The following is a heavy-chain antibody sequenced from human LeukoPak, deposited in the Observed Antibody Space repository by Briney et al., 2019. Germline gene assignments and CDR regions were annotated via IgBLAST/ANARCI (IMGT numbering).Heavy chain of an antibody. J-gene: IGHJ5*02. D-gene: IGHD2-15*01. CDR3: AKGSSARYCSGGGCSPPRFPP. CDR1: GFTFSSYG. Sequence: PGGSLRLSCAASGFTFSSYGIHWVRQAPGKGLEWVAVIWYGGSNKYYADSVKGRFTISRDNSKNTLYLQMNSLRAEDTAVYYCAKGSSARYCSGGGCSPPRFPPWGQGTLVTVSS. CDR2: IWYGGSNK. V-gene: IGHV3-30*02.